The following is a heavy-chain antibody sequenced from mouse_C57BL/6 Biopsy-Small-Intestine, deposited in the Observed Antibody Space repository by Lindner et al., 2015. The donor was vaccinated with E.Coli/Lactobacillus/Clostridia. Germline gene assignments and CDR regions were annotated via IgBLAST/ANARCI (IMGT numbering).Heavy chain of an antibody. CDR2: LIPVLGIP. CDR3: SRGRWELLWGDY. CDR1: GGTFNTYP. Sequence: SVKVSCKASGGTFNTYPISWVRQAPGQGLEWMGRLIPVLGIPSYAQKFQGRVTLTTDPSTSTAYMELSGLTSEDTAVYYCSRGRWELLWGDYWGQGTLVTVSS. V-gene: IGHV1-55*01. J-gene: IGHJ4*01. D-gene: IGHD1-1*02.